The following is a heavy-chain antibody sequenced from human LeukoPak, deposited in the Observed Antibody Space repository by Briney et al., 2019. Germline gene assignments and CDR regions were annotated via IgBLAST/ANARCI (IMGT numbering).Heavy chain of an antibody. J-gene: IGHJ3*02. CDR2: IYSSGST. D-gene: IGHD3-10*01. CDR1: GGSIRGYY. CDR3: ARDRGLWLGEARDAFDI. Sequence: SETLSLTCNVSGGSIRGYYWSWIRQPPGKGLEWIGYIYSSGSTNYNPSLKSRVTMSVDTSKNQFSLKVSSVTAADTAMYYCARDRGLWLGEARDAFDIWGQGTMVTVFS. V-gene: IGHV4-59*01.